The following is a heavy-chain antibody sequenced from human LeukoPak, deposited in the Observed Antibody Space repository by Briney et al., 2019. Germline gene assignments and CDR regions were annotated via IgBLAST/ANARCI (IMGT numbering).Heavy chain of an antibody. V-gene: IGHV3-74*03. D-gene: IGHD1-26*01. Sequence: PGGSLRLSCTASGFTFSGYWMNWVRQAPGKGLVWVSRIGSDGGSTTYADSVKGRFTISRDYAKNTLYLQMTSLRAGDTAVYYCARGGSGNFYYWGQGTLVTVSS. CDR1: GFTFSGYW. CDR3: ARGGSGNFYY. CDR2: IGSDGGST. J-gene: IGHJ4*02.